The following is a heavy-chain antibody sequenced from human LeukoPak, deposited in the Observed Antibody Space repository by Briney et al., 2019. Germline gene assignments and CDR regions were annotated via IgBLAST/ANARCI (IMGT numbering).Heavy chain of an antibody. CDR1: GFTFSSYG. J-gene: IGHJ4*02. CDR3: AKLAAAGYGPTFDY. Sequence: PGGSLRLSCAASGFTFSSYGMHWVRQAPGKGLEWVAVISYDGSNKYYADSVKGRFTISRDSSKNTLYLQMNSLRAEDTAVYYCAKLAAAGYGPTFDYWGQGTLVTVSS. V-gene: IGHV3-30*18. D-gene: IGHD6-13*01. CDR2: ISYDGSNK.